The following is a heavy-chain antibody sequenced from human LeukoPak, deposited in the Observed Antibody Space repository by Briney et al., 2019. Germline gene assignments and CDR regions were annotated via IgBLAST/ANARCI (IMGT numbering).Heavy chain of an antibody. CDR2: IYSGGST. Sequence: PGGSLRLSCAASGFTVSSNYMSWVRQAPGKGLEWVSVIYSGGSTYYADSVKGRFTISRDNSKNTLYLQMNSLRAEDTAVYYCATSGSYADNYFDYWGQGTLVTVSS. CDR3: ATSGSYADNYFDY. V-gene: IGHV3-53*01. CDR1: GFTVSSNY. J-gene: IGHJ4*02. D-gene: IGHD1-26*01.